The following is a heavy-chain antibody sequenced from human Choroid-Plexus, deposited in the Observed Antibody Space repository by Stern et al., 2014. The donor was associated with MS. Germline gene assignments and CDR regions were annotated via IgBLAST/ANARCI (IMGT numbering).Heavy chain of an antibody. J-gene: IGHJ5*02. CDR3: AKDRQYLTYFFDH. CDR2: VSYDGSYK. Sequence: VKLVESGGGVVQPGRPLRLSCVASGFTFGSCAMHWVRQAPGKGVEWEAGVSYDGSYKYYADSVKGLFTISRDNSQNTLYMQMSSLRPEDTAVYYCAKDRQYLTYFFDHWGQGSLVTVSS. D-gene: IGHD2/OR15-2a*01. CDR1: GFTFGSCA. V-gene: IGHV3-30*18.